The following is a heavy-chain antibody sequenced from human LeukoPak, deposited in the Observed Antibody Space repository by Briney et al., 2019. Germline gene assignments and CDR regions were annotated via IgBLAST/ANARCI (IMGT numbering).Heavy chain of an antibody. V-gene: IGHV3-21*01. J-gene: IGHJ4*02. D-gene: IGHD2-2*02. Sequence: GSLRLSCAASGFTFSSYSMNWVRQAPGKGLEWVSSISSSSSYIYYADSVKGRFTISRDNAKNSLYLQMNSLRAEDTAVYYCARGRLCRTSSSTSCYTTAPFDYWGQGTLVTVSS. CDR2: ISSSSSYI. CDR1: GFTFSSYS. CDR3: ARGRLCRTSSSTSCYTTAPFDY.